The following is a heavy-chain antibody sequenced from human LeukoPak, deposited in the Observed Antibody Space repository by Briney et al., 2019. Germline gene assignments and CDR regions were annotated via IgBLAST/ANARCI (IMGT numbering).Heavy chain of an antibody. V-gene: IGHV3-23*01. Sequence: GASLRLSRAASGFTFSSYAMSWVRQAPGKGLEWVSAISGSGGSTYYADSVKGRFTISRDNSKNTLYLQMNSLRAEDTAVYYCAKAPEWLSYYFDYWGEGTLVTVSS. CDR2: ISGSGGST. D-gene: IGHD3-3*01. J-gene: IGHJ4*02. CDR1: GFTFSSYA. CDR3: AKAPEWLSYYFDY.